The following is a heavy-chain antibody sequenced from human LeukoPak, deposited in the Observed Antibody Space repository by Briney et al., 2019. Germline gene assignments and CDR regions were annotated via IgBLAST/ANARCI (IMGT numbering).Heavy chain of an antibody. CDR2: TYYRTKWYD. CDR1: GDTLSANRAS. CDR3: ARGGSGSVVSLFAP. D-gene: IGHD3-10*01. V-gene: IGHV6-1*01. J-gene: IGHJ5*02. Sequence: SQTLSLTCALSGDTLSANRASWDWLRQSPSSGLDGPGRTYYRTKWYDDYALSVRGRATISPATSKNQFSLHLNSVAPEATAVYCARGGSGSVVSLFAPWGQGTLVTVSS.